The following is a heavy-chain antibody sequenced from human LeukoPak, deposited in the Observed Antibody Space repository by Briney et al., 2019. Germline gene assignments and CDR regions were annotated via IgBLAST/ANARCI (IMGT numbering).Heavy chain of an antibody. D-gene: IGHD3-22*01. CDR2: INPNSGGT. CDR3: ATLTESDSSGYYADY. Sequence: VASVKVSCKASGYTFTVYYMHWVRQAPGQGLEWMGWINPNSGGTNYAQKFQGRVTMTRDTSISTAYMELSRLRSDDTAVYYCATLTESDSSGYYADYWGQGTLVTVSS. V-gene: IGHV1-2*02. J-gene: IGHJ4*02. CDR1: GYTFTVYY.